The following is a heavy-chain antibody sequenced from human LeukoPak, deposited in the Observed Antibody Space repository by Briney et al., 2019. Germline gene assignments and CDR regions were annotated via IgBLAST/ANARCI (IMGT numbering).Heavy chain of an antibody. J-gene: IGHJ3*02. CDR2: ISSSSSYT. CDR1: VFTFSDYY. D-gene: IGHD4-17*01. Sequence: GGSLRLSCAPSVFTFSDYYMSWIRQAPGKGLEWVSYISSSSSYTNYADSVKGRFTISRDNAKNSLYLQMNSLRAEDTAVYYCARHDGVDAFDIWGQGTMVTVSS. CDR3: ARHDGVDAFDI. V-gene: IGHV3-11*06.